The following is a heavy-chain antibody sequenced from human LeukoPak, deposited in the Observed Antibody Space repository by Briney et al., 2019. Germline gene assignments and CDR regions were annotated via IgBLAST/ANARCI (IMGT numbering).Heavy chain of an antibody. J-gene: IGHJ5*02. Sequence: SETLSLTCTVSGGSLSSYYWSWIRQPPGKGLEWIGYIYYSGSTNYNPSLKSRVTISVDTSKNQFSLKLSSVTAADTAVYYCARKRSSWFDPWGQGTLVTVSS. CDR2: IYYSGST. D-gene: IGHD6-19*01. CDR1: GGSLSSYY. V-gene: IGHV4-59*01. CDR3: ARKRSSWFDP.